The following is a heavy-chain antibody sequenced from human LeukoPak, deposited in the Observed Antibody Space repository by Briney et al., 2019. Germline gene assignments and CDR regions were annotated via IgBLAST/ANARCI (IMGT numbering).Heavy chain of an antibody. D-gene: IGHD2/OR15-2a*01. CDR1: GESLYKYY. J-gene: IGHJ6*03. Sequence: PSEALSLTCMVCGESLYKYYWSWLRQPAGKGGEGIGRMYARGRTDLNPSLRARVTTSVATSKTQFSPTLTSATAPDTAVYFCAKDPPSESRDCDRTACSWFFFYMDGGGKGPPVIVS. V-gene: IGHV4-4*07. CDR3: AKDPPSESRDCDRTACSWFFFYMDG. CDR2: MYARGRT.